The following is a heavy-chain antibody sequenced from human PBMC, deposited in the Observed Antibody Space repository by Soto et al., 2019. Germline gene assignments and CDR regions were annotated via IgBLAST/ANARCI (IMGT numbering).Heavy chain of an antibody. V-gene: IGHV1-18*01. Sequence: ASVKVSCKASGYTFTSYGISWVRQAPGQGLEWMGWISTYNGNTKYAQKLQGRVTMTTDTSTSTAYMELRSLRSDDTAVFYCAREMVRRVVSDYWGQGTLVTGSS. CDR3: AREMVRRVVSDY. J-gene: IGHJ4*02. D-gene: IGHD3-10*01. CDR1: GYTFTSYG. CDR2: ISTYNGNT.